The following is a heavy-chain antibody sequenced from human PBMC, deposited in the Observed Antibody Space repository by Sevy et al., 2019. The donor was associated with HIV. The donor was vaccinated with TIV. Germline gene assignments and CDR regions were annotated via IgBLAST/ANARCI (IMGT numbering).Heavy chain of an antibody. J-gene: IGHJ4*02. D-gene: IGHD3-16*01. V-gene: IGHV3-48*03. CDR2: ISSSGSTI. CDR1: GFTFSSYE. Sequence: GGSLRLSCAASGFTFSSYEMNWVRQAPGKGLEWVSYISSSGSTIYYADSVKGRFTISRDNAKNSLYLQMNSLRAEDTAVYYCAREWAYDYVSGYWGQGTLVTVSS. CDR3: AREWAYDYVSGY.